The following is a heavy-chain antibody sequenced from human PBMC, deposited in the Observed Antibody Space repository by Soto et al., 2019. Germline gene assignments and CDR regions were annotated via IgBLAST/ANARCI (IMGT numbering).Heavy chain of an antibody. CDR2: INPSGGST. V-gene: IGHV1-46*01. J-gene: IGHJ4*02. CDR1: GYTFTSYY. CDR3: ARGEPDYYGSGSYSHY. Sequence: QVQLVQSGAEVKKPGASVKVSCTASGYTFTSYYMHWVRQAPGQGLEWMGIINPSGGSTSYAQKFQGRVTMTRDTSTSTVYMELSSLRSEDTAVYYCARGEPDYYGSGSYSHYWGQGTLVTVSS. D-gene: IGHD3-10*01.